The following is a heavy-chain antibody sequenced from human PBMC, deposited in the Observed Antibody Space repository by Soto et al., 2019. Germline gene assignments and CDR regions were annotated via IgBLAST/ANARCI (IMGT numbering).Heavy chain of an antibody. CDR3: ARVGTTSLDAFDI. CDR2: IYYSGST. Sequence: QVQLQESGPGLVKPSGTLSLTCAVSGGSISSSNWWSWVRQPPGKGLEWIGEIYYSGSTYYNPSLKSRVTISVDTSKNQFSLKLSSVTAADTAVYYCARVGTTSLDAFDIWGQGTMVTVSS. CDR1: GGSISSSNW. V-gene: IGHV4-4*02. D-gene: IGHD4-17*01. J-gene: IGHJ3*02.